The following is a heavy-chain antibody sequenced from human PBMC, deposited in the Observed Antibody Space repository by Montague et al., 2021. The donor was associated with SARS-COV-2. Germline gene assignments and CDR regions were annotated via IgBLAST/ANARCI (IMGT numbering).Heavy chain of an antibody. V-gene: IGHV4-59*12. CDR1: GGFINNSY. CDR3: ARATLGITMIVVVMTAIDYYFDY. D-gene: IGHD3-22*01. J-gene: IGHJ4*02. Sequence: SETLSLTCTVSGGFINNSYWSWIRQPPGTGLEWIGYIYYRGSTNYNPSLETRVIISVDPAKNQFSLKMSSVTAADTAVYYCARATLGITMIVVVMTAIDYYFDYWGQGNLVTVSS. CDR2: IYYRGST.